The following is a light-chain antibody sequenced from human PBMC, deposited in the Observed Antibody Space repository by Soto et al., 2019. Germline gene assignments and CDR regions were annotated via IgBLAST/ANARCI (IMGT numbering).Light chain of an antibody. CDR3: CSYTSSSSLV. V-gene: IGLV2-14*03. Sequence: QCALSQPASVSGSPGQSITIFCTGTSSDVGAYNYVSWYQQYPGKAPKLMIYDVTSRPSGVSNRFSGSKSGNAAYLTISGLQAEDEADYYCCSYTSSSSLVFGTGTKVTVL. CDR2: DVT. J-gene: IGLJ1*01. CDR1: SSDVGAYNY.